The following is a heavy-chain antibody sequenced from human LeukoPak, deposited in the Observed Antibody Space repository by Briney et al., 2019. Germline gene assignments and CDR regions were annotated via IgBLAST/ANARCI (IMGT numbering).Heavy chain of an antibody. CDR1: GFTFSDYN. V-gene: IGHV3-21*01. CDR2: ISSSSSYI. CDR3: AIIPHDSSSWYV. D-gene: IGHD6-13*01. J-gene: IGHJ4*02. Sequence: GGSLRLSCAASGFTFSDYNMNWVRQAPGKGLEWVSSISSSSSYIYYADSVKGRFTISRDNAKKSLYLQMNSLRAEDTAVYYCAIIPHDSSSWYVWGQGTLVTVSS.